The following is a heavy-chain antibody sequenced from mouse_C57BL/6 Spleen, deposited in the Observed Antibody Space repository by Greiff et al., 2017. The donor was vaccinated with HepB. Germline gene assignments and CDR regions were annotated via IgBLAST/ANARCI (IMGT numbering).Heavy chain of an antibody. CDR2: IYPGNSDT. CDR3: IRLWLRRDWYFDV. CDR1: GYTFTSYW. D-gene: IGHD2-2*01. Sequence: VQLKQSGTVLARPGASVKMSCKTSGYTFTSYWMHWVKQRPGQGLEWIGAIYPGNSDTSYNQKFKGKAKLTAVTSASTAYMELSSLTNEDSAVYYCIRLWLRRDWYFDVWGTGTTVTVSS. V-gene: IGHV1-5*01. J-gene: IGHJ1*03.